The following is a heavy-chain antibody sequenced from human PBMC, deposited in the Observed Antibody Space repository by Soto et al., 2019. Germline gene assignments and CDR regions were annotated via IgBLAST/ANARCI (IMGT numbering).Heavy chain of an antibody. D-gene: IGHD5-18*01. CDR2: MNPGSGDT. J-gene: IGHJ5*01. V-gene: IGHV1-8*01. Sequence: GASVKVSCKASGHTFTNNDVTWVRQATGQGLEWMGWMNPGSGDTGYAQKFQGRVTMTRDISIATAYMELSSLRSEDTAIYYCARMASFGSLNWFDPWGQGTLVTVSS. CDR1: GHTFTNND. CDR3: ARMASFGSLNWFDP.